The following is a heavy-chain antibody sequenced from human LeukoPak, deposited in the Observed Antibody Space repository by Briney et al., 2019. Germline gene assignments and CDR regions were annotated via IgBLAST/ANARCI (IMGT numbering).Heavy chain of an antibody. V-gene: IGHV3-48*01. CDR1: GFDFSTNS. D-gene: IGHD1-1*01. CDR2: ISSGSSAI. CDR3: VKAPTWYDAFDF. J-gene: IGHJ3*01. Sequence: GGSLRLSCAASGFDFSTNSMNWVRQAPGKGLEWVSYISSGSSAIYYAASVKGRFTISRYNAQNSLYLHMNSLRVEDTAVYYCVKAPTWYDAFDFWGQGTMVTVSS.